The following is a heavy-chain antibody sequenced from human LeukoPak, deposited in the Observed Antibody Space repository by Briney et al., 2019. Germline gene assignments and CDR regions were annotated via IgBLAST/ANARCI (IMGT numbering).Heavy chain of an antibody. CDR2: ISYDGSNI. D-gene: IGHD5-18*01. V-gene: IGHV3-30-3*01. CDR1: GFIFSSYA. Sequence: GRSLRLSCAASGFIFSSYAMHWVRQAPGKGLEWVAVISYDGSNIYYADSVKGRFTISRDNSKNTLSLQMNSLRAEDTAVYYCAKGIELWLTYFDHWGQGTLVTASS. CDR3: AKGIELWLTYFDH. J-gene: IGHJ4*02.